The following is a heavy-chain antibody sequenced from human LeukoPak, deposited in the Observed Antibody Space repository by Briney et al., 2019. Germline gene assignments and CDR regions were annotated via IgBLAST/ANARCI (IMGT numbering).Heavy chain of an antibody. J-gene: IGHJ4*02. Sequence: SETLSLTCTVSGDSIRRDNYYWGWIRQPPGRGLEWMGSIYYSGSTYYNPSLKSRVSISVDPSKSQFSLKLTSVTAADTAVYYCATHPLLDYWGQGSLVTVSS. V-gene: IGHV4-39*01. D-gene: IGHD3-16*02. CDR2: IYYSGST. CDR3: ATHPLLDY. CDR1: GDSIRRDNYY.